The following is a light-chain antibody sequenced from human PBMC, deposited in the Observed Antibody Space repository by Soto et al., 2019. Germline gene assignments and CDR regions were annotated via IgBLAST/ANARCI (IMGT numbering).Light chain of an antibody. V-gene: IGKV1-27*01. Sequence: DIQVTQSPSSLAAPVGDRGNITCRASQGISNGLSWYQQKPGQAPTLMIYAEYSLQSGVKYRFSGSGSGTDFTLTIRSMQPEDVATYYCIPDYTTQWTLGKGTKVDLK. CDR2: AEY. CDR1: QGISNG. J-gene: IGKJ1*01. CDR3: IPDYTTQWT.